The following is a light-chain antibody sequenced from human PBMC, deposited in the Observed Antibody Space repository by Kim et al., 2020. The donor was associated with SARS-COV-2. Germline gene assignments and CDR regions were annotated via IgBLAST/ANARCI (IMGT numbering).Light chain of an antibody. V-gene: IGLV3-19*01. J-gene: IGLJ2*01. CDR2: GKN. CDR1: SLRRFY. Sequence: VALGHTVRITCQGDSLRRFYVSWYQQKPGQAPVLLIYGKNSRPSGIPDRFSASSSGNTASLSITGAQAEDEADYYCNSRDSGGNVLFGGGTKLTVL. CDR3: NSRDSGGNVL.